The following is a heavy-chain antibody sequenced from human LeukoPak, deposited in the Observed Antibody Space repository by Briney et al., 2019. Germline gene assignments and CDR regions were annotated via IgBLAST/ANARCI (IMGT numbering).Heavy chain of an antibody. CDR1: GGTFSSYA. J-gene: IGHJ3*02. CDR2: IIPIFGTA. D-gene: IGHD2-2*01. V-gene: IGHV1-69*05. Sequence: GASVKVSCKASGGTFSSYAISWVRQAPGQGLEWMGGIIPIFGTANYAQKFQGRVTISTDESTSTAYMELSSLRSEDTAVYYCARKRGLGYCSSTSCPIYDAFDIWGQGTMVTVSS. CDR3: ARKRGLGYCSSTSCPIYDAFDI.